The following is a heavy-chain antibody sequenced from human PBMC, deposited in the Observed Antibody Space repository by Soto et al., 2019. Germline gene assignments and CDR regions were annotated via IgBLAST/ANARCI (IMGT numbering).Heavy chain of an antibody. CDR3: ARAYSNYYGMDV. J-gene: IGHJ6*02. D-gene: IGHD4-4*01. V-gene: IGHV3-74*01. Sequence: GGSLRLSCAASGFTFSSYWMHWVRQAPGKGLVWVSRINSDGSSTSYADSVKGRFTISRDNAKNTLYLQMNSLRAEDTAVYYCARAYSNYYGMDVWGQGTTVTVSS. CDR2: INSDGSST. CDR1: GFTFSSYW.